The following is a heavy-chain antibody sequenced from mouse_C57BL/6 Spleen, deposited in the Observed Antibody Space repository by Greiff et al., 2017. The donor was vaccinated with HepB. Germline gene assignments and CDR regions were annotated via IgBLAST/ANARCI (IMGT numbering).Heavy chain of an antibody. V-gene: IGHV6-6*01. Sequence: EVKLMESGGGLVQPGGSMKLSCAASGFTFSDAWMDWVRQSPEKGLEWVAEIRNKANNHATYYAESVKGRFTISRDDSKSSVYLQMNSLRAEDTGIYYCTRLYYYGSSYAMDYWGQGTSVTVSS. CDR3: TRLYYYGSSYAMDY. D-gene: IGHD1-1*01. CDR2: IRNKANNHAT. J-gene: IGHJ4*01. CDR1: GFTFSDAW.